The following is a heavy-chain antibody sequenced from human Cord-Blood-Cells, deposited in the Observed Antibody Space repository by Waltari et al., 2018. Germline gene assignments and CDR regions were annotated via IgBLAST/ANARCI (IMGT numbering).Heavy chain of an antibody. CDR1: GFTFSSYA. V-gene: IGHV3-23*01. CDR2: ISGSGGST. CDR3: AKGTGAHWYFDL. D-gene: IGHD7-27*01. Sequence: EVQLLESGGGLVQPGGSLRLSCAASGFTFSSYAMSWVRQAPGKGLEWVSAISGSGGSTYYADSVKGRFTISRDNCKNTLYLQMNSLRAEDTAVYYCAKGTGAHWYFDLWGRGTLVTVSS. J-gene: IGHJ2*01.